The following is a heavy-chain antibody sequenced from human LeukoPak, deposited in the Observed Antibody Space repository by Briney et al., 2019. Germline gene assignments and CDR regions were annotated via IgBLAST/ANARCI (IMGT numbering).Heavy chain of an antibody. J-gene: IGHJ4*02. D-gene: IGHD2-2*01. CDR2: IYSCVSI. V-gene: IGHV3-66*01. CDR3: ATAPSSLVDY. Sequence: SLRPSCALSGFTVSSNYISWVRQAPGKGLEWCSGIYSCVSIYHADSVKARFTISRDNSRITLYLQMNSLRDEDTAVYSCATAPSSLVDYWGKGTLVTVSS. CDR1: GFTVSSNY.